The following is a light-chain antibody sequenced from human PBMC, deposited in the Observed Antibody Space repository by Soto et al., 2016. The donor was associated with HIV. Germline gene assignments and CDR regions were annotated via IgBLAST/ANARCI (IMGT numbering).Light chain of an antibody. CDR1: SLRSYY. V-gene: IGLV3-19*01. CDR2: GKN. Sequence: SSELTQDPAVSVALGQTVRITCQGDSLRSYYAGWYQQKPGQAPVLVIYGKNNRPSGIPDRFSGSTSGNTASLTITGAQAEDEADYYCNSRDSSGNHPVVFGGGTKLTVL. J-gene: IGLJ2*01. CDR3: NSRDSSGNHPVV.